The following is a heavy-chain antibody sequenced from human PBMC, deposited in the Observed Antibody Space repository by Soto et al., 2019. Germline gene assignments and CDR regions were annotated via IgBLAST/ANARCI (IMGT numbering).Heavy chain of an antibody. CDR3: ARGMITFGGVIGPSFDY. CDR2: IYSGGST. Sequence: EVQLVETGGGLIQPGGSLRLSCAASGFTASSNYMSWVRQAPGKGLEWVSVIYSGGSTYYADSVKGRFTISRDNSKNTLYLQMNSLRAEDTAVYYCARGMITFGGVIGPSFDYWGQGTLVTVSS. D-gene: IGHD3-16*02. CDR1: GFTASSNY. J-gene: IGHJ4*02. V-gene: IGHV3-53*02.